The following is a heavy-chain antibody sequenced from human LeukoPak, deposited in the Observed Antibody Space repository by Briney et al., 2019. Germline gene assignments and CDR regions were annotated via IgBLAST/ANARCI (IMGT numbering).Heavy chain of an antibody. D-gene: IGHD2/OR15-2a*01. CDR3: VPTTLALFDY. J-gene: IGHJ4*02. V-gene: IGHV3-48*03. CDR2: ISSSGSTI. CDR1: GFTFSSYE. Sequence: PGGSLRPSCAASGFTFSSYETNWVRQAPGKGLEWVSYISSSGSTIYYADSVKGRFTISRDNAKNSLYLQMNSLRAEDTAVYYCVPTTLALFDYWGQGTLVTVSS.